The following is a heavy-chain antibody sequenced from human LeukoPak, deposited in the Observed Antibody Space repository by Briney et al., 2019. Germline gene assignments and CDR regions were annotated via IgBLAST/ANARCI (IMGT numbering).Heavy chain of an antibody. CDR1: GYTFTSYD. CDR2: MNPNNGNT. CDR3: ARGDYGGYGRSGWFDP. V-gene: IGHV1-8*01. D-gene: IGHD4-23*01. Sequence: ASVKVSCKASGYTFTSYDINWVRQAPGQGLEWMGWMNPNNGNTSYAQKFQGRVTMTRNTSISTAYMELSSLRSEDTAVYYCARGDYGGYGRSGWFDPWGQGTLVS. J-gene: IGHJ5*02.